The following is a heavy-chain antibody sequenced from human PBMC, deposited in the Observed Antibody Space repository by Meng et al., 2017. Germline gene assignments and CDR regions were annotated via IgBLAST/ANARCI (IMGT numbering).Heavy chain of an antibody. D-gene: IGHD3-22*01. CDR3: ARGDTYYYDSSGYWYFDY. V-gene: IGHV4-31*03. CDR1: GGYIRSGGYY. Sequence: QVELEESGTGLVKPSQTLSLTCTVSGGYIRSGGYYWSWIRQHPGKGLEWIGYIYYSGSTYYNPSLKSRVTISVDTSKNQFSLKLSSVTAADTAVYYCARGDTYYYDSSGYWYFDYWGQGTLVTVSS. J-gene: IGHJ4*02. CDR2: IYYSGST.